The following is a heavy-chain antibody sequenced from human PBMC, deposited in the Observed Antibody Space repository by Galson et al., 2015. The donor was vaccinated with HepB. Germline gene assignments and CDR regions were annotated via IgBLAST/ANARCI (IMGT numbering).Heavy chain of an antibody. D-gene: IGHD3-10*01. CDR1: GFTFSGYT. CDR3: AGEISGSCLNY. J-gene: IGHJ4*02. Sequence: SLRLSCAASGFTFSGYTMNWVRQAPGKGLEWVSCISSSSTYIFYADSVKGRFTISRDNSKNSMYLQMNSLRVEDTAVYYCAGEISGSCLNYWGQGTLVTVSS. V-gene: IGHV3-21*01. CDR2: ISSSSTYI.